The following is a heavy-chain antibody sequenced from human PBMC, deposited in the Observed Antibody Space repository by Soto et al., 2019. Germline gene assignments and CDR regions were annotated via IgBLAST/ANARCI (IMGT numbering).Heavy chain of an antibody. D-gene: IGHD2-2*01. CDR2: ISSGGSTI. J-gene: IGHJ3*02. CDR1: GFTFSSYE. V-gene: IGHV3-48*03. CDR3: ARRHCSSTSCYHAFDI. Sequence: GGSLRLSCAASGFTFSSYEMNWVRQAPGKGLEWVSYISSGGSTIYYADSVKGRFTISRDNAKNSLYLQMNSLRAEDTAVYYCARRHCSSTSCYHAFDIWGQGTMVTVSS.